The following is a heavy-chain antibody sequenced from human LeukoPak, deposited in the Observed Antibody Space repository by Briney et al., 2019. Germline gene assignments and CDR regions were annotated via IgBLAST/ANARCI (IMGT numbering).Heavy chain of an antibody. CDR1: GGSVNDYY. CDR3: ARGNRRGYDSSGYDY. J-gene: IGHJ4*02. CDR2: IYHSGTT. V-gene: IGHV4-59*02. Sequence: SETLSLTCAVSGGSVNDYYWSWIRQPPGKGLEWIGYIYHSGTTNFSPSLRSRVAVSVDTCKNQCSLRLSSVTAADTAVYYCARGNRRGYDSSGYDYWGQGTLVTVSS. D-gene: IGHD3-22*01.